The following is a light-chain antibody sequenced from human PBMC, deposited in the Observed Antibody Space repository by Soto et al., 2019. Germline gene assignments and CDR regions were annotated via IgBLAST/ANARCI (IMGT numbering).Light chain of an antibody. CDR2: GVS. CDR1: SSDVGDYNY. CDR3: SSYRSSSTLA. J-gene: IGLJ2*01. V-gene: IGLV2-14*03. Sequence: QSALTQPASVSGSPGQSITISCTGTSSDVGDYNYVSWYQQYPGKAPKMMIYGVSNRPSGVSNRFSGSKSGNTASLTISGLQAEDEADYYCSSYRSSSTLAFGGGTKVTVL.